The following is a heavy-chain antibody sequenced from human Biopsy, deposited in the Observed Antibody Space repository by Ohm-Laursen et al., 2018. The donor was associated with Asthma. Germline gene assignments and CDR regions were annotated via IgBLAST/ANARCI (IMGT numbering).Heavy chain of an antibody. D-gene: IGHD3-22*01. J-gene: IGHJ4*02. V-gene: IGHV3-53*01. Sequence: SLRLSCTASGFNFDDFAMHWVRQAPGKGLEWVSVIYSGVTSHTADSVRGRFTISRDYSKNTLYLQMHSLRAEDTAVYYCARGDSSNWSHYYFDYWGQGTLVTVSS. CDR2: IYSGVTS. CDR3: ARGDSSNWSHYYFDY. CDR1: GFNFDDFA.